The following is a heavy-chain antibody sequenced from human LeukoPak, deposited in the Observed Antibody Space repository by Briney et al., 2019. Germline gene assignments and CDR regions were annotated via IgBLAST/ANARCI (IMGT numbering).Heavy chain of an antibody. D-gene: IGHD3-22*01. CDR2: ISGSSGSK. J-gene: IGHJ4*02. V-gene: IGHV3-9*01. CDR3: AKDYFDSSGFHCFDY. CDR1: GFTFDDFA. Sequence: GGSLRLSCAASGFTFDDFAMHWVRQAPGKGLEWVSSISGSSGSKGYADSVKGRFTISRDNAKNSLYLQMNSLRPENTALYYCAKDYFDSSGFHCFDYWGQGTLVTVSS.